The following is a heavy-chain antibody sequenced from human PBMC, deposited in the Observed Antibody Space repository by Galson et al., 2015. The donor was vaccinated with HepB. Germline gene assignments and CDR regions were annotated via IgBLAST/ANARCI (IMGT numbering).Heavy chain of an antibody. CDR1: GGTFSSYA. CDR3: ARETHWGMGRSAFDI. CDR2: IIPIFGTA. D-gene: IGHD7-27*01. V-gene: IGHV1-69*13. Sequence: SVKVSCKASGGTFSSYAISWVRQAPGQGLEWMGGIIPIFGTANYAQKFQGRVTITADESTSTAYMELSSLRSEDTAVYYCARETHWGMGRSAFDIWGQGTMVTVSS. J-gene: IGHJ3*02.